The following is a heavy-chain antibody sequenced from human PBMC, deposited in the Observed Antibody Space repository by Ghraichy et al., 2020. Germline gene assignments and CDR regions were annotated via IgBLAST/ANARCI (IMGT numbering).Heavy chain of an antibody. V-gene: IGHV4-59*01. CDR1: GGSISSYY. Sequence: ESLNISCTVSGGSISSYYWSWIRQPPGKGLEWIGYIYYSGSTNYNPSLKSRVTISVDTSKNQFSLKLSSVTDADTAVYYCARLNGLPAAIRHYYYYGMDVWCQGTTVTVSS. D-gene: IGHD2-2*01. CDR2: IYYSGST. CDR3: ARLNGLPAAIRHYYYYGMDV. J-gene: IGHJ6*02.